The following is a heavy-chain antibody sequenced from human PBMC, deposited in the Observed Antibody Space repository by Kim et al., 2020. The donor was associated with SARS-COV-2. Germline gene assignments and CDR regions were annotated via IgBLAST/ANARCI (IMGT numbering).Heavy chain of an antibody. D-gene: IGHD6-13*01. V-gene: IGHV3-21*01. J-gene: IGHJ4*02. Sequence: SSSSSYIYYADSVKGRFTISRDNAKNSLYLQMNSLRAEDTAVYYCAREADWGQGTLVTVSS. CDR2: SSSSSYI. CDR3: AREAD.